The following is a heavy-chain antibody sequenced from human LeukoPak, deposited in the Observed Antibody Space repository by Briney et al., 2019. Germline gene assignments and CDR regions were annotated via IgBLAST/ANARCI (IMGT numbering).Heavy chain of an antibody. J-gene: IGHJ4*02. V-gene: IGHV3-64D*06. CDR1: GFTFSTYV. Sequence: GGSLRLSCSVSGFTFSTYVMHWVRQAPGKGLEYVSAISSNGDNTYYADSVKGRFTISRDNSKNTLYLQMSSLRDDDTAVYYCVRVTGYWGQGTLVTVSS. CDR3: VRVTGY. CDR2: ISSNGDNT.